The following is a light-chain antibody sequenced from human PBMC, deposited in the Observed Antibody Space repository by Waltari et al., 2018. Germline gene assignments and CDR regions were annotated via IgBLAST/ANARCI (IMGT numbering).Light chain of an antibody. V-gene: IGKV3-20*01. CDR2: EAS. Sequence: EIVLTQSPGTLSLSPGERATLPCRASQSGIRTLPWYQQKPGQAPRLLIYEASSRATGIPDRFSGSGSGTDFSLTISRLEPEDFAVYYCQKYGTLPATFGQGTKVEIK. CDR1: QSGIRT. J-gene: IGKJ1*01. CDR3: QKYGTLPAT.